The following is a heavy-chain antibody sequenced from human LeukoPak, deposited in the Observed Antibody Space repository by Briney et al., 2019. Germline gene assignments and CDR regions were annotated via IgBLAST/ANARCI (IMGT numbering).Heavy chain of an antibody. CDR1: GFTFSSYG. Sequence: PGRSLRLSCAASGFTFSSYGMHWVRQAPGKGLEWVAVISYDGSNKYYADSVKGRFTISRDNSKNTLYLQMNSLRAEDTAVYYCAKDHGLIAAAFTFDYWGQGTLVTVSS. CDR2: ISYDGSNK. CDR3: AKDHGLIAAAFTFDY. V-gene: IGHV3-30*18. J-gene: IGHJ4*02. D-gene: IGHD6-13*01.